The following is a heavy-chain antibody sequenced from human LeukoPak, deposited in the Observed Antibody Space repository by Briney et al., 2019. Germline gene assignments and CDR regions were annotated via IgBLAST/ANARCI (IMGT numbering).Heavy chain of an antibody. J-gene: IGHJ5*02. CDR2: IYDSGST. V-gene: IGHV4-61*01. CDR3: ARVYCSSTSCYSGGDWFDP. Sequence: PSETLSLTCTVSGGSVSSGSYYWSWIRQPPGKGLEWIGFIYDSGSTNYNPSLKSRVTISVDTSQNQFSLKLSSVTAADTAVYYCARVYCSSTSCYSGGDWFDPWGQGTLVT. D-gene: IGHD2-2*01. CDR1: GGSVSSGSYY.